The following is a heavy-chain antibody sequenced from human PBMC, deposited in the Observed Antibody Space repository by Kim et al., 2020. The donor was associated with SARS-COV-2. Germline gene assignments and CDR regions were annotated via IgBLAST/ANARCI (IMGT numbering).Heavy chain of an antibody. CDR2: VSSSGSTI. Sequence: GGSLRLSCAASGFTFSSYEMNWVRQAPGKGLEWVSYVSSSGSTIYYADSVKGRFTISRDNAKNSLYLQMNSLRAEDTAVYYCARVGRGVSYYYYGMDVWGQGTTVTVSS. J-gene: IGHJ6*02. CDR1: GFTFSSYE. V-gene: IGHV3-48*03. CDR3: ARVGRGVSYYYYGMDV. D-gene: IGHD3-10*01.